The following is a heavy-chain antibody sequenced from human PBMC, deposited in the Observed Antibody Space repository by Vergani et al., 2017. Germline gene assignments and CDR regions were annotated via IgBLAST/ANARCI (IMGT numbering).Heavy chain of an antibody. J-gene: IGHJ6*02. Sequence: QVQLVESGGGVVQPGGSLRLSCAASGFTFSSYGMHWVRQAPGKGLEWVAFIRYDGSNKYYADSVKGRFTISRDNSKNTLYLQMNSLRAEDTAVYYCAKGSWVRGGLPYYYYGMDVWGLGTTVTVSS. V-gene: IGHV3-30*02. CDR3: AKGSWVRGGLPYYYYGMDV. CDR2: IRYDGSNK. CDR1: GFTFSSYG. D-gene: IGHD3-10*01.